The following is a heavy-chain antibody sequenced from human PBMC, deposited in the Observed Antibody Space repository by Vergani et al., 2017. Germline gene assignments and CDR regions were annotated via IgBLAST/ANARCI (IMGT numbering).Heavy chain of an antibody. CDR3: ARGDDGILACFGY. D-gene: IGHD3-9*01. CDR1: GYTFSNHY. J-gene: IGHJ4*02. V-gene: IGHV1-46*03. Sequence: QVPVVPSGAEVKKSGASVKVSCKPSGYTFSNHYMHWVRQAPGQGLGWVGIINPSGGHTNDAQRFPGRITKTRDTSTNTVDMALSSLRSEDTAIYYCARGDDGILACFGYWGQGTLVTVSA. CDR2: INPSGGHT.